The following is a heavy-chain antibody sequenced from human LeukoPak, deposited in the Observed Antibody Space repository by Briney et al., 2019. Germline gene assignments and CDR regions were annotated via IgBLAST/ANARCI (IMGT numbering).Heavy chain of an antibody. CDR2: IYHSGST. V-gene: IGHV4-30-2*01. J-gene: IGHJ4*02. Sequence: SETLSLTCAVSGVSSSSGGYSWSWIRQPPGKGLEWIGYIYHSGSTYYNPSLKSRVTISVDRSKNQFSLKLSSVTAADTAVYYCARGEQRSRVPAAHFDYWGQGTLVTVSS. D-gene: IGHD2-2*01. CDR1: GVSSSSGGYS. CDR3: ARGEQRSRVPAAHFDY.